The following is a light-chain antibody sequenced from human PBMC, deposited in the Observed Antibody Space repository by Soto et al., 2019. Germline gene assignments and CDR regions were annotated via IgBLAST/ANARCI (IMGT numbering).Light chain of an antibody. J-gene: IGKJ4*01. CDR1: QSVRSNF. CDR2: GAS. V-gene: IGKV3-20*01. Sequence: EVVLTQSPGTLSLSPGERASLSCRASQSVRSNFLAWYHQRPGRAPRLLIYGASSRATDIPDRFSGSVSGTDFTLTISRVEPEDFGVYYCQQYGNAPLAFGGGTRV. CDR3: QQYGNAPLA.